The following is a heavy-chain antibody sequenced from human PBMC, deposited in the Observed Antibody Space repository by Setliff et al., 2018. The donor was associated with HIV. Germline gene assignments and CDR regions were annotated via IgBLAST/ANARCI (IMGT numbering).Heavy chain of an antibody. Sequence: ASVKVSCKASGYSFSNYAMHWVRQAPGQSLEWMGWINAGNGNTKYSQKFQGRVTITRDTSASAAYMELSSLRSGDTAVYYCARGGGSFWGRDPTALDLWGHGTMVTVSS. CDR1: GYSFSNYA. CDR3: ARGGGSFWGRDPTALDL. V-gene: IGHV1-3*01. D-gene: IGHD3-16*01. CDR2: INAGNGNT. J-gene: IGHJ3*01.